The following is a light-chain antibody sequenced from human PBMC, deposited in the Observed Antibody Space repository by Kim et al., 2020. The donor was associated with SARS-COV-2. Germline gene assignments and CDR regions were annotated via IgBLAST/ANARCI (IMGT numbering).Light chain of an antibody. Sequence: SVGDRVTITCRASQSISSWLAWYQQKPGKVPKLLIYDASSLESGVPSRFSGSGSGTEFTLTISSLQPDDFATYYCQQYNSYSTWTFGQGTKVDIK. CDR3: QQYNSYSTWT. CDR2: DAS. V-gene: IGKV1-5*01. J-gene: IGKJ1*01. CDR1: QSISSW.